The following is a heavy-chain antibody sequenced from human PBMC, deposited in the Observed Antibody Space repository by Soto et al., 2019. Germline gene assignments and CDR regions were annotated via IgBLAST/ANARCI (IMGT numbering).Heavy chain of an antibody. CDR3: AKDRQPVGIWTFDL. D-gene: IGHD3-9*01. Sequence: EAPLLESGGQLVQPGGSLRLSCAASGFTFSTYTMNWVRQAPGKGLEWVAGIFPGGSTYYANSVKGRFTISRDHSQSSVFLQMSSLRDEDTAVYYCAKDRQPVGIWTFDLWGQGTLVTVSS. CDR1: GFTFSTYT. CDR2: IFPGGST. V-gene: IGHV3-23*03. J-gene: IGHJ4*02.